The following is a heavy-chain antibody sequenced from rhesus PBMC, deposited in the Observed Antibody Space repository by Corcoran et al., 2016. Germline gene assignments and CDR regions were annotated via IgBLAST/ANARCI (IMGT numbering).Heavy chain of an antibody. CDR2: INGKSGRT. CDR1: GASISSNW. CDR3: ARGRHIVVVLTAYFDY. V-gene: IGHV4-80*01. Sequence: QVQLQESGPGLVKPSETLSLTCTVSGASISSNWWSWSRQPPGKGLGWVGEINGKSGRTNYNPSLKSRVTISKDASKNHFSLKLSSVTAAATAVYYCARGRHIVVVLTAYFDYWGQGVLVTVSS. D-gene: IGHD2-15*01. J-gene: IGHJ4*01.